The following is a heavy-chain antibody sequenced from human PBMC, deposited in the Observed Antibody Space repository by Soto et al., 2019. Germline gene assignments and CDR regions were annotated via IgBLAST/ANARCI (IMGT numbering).Heavy chain of an antibody. Sequence: QLQLQESGPGLVKPSETLSLTCTVSGDSISSGSYYWGWIRQPPGKGLEWIGSIYYTGSTYYNPSLKSRVTISVDTSKTQFSLKLSSVTAADTAVYYCARHFVKTPQTTSRPFDYWGQGSLVSVSS. J-gene: IGHJ4*02. CDR3: ARHFVKTPQTTSRPFDY. D-gene: IGHD4-17*01. V-gene: IGHV4-39*01. CDR1: GDSISSGSYY. CDR2: IYYTGST.